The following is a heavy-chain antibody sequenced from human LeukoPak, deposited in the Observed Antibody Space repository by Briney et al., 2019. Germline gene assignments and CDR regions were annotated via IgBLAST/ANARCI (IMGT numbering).Heavy chain of an antibody. V-gene: IGHV4-59*01. CDR1: GGSISSYY. J-gene: IGHJ5*02. Sequence: PSETLSLTCTVSGGSISSYYWSWIRQPPGKGLEWIGYIYYSGSTNYNPSLKSRVTISVDTSKNQFSLKLSSVTAADTAVYYCARDLYSSGWYSYFDPWGQGTLATVSS. CDR2: IYYSGST. D-gene: IGHD6-19*01. CDR3: ARDLYSSGWYSYFDP.